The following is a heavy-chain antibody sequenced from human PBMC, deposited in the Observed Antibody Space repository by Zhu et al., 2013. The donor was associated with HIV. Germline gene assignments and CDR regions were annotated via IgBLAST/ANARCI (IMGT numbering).Heavy chain of an antibody. CDR1: GGTFSTFG. V-gene: IGHV1-69*06. CDR3: ARMDDILTGYFSPYYYYGMDV. J-gene: IGHJ6*02. CDR2: IIPVFDTS. D-gene: IGHD3-9*01. Sequence: QVQLVQSGAEVKKPGSSVKVSCKTSGGTFSTFGLSWVRQAPGQGLEWMGGIIPVFDTSNYAQKFQGRVTMTTDTSTSTAYMELRSLRSDDTAVYYCARMDDILTGYFSPYYYYGMDVWGQGTTVTVSS.